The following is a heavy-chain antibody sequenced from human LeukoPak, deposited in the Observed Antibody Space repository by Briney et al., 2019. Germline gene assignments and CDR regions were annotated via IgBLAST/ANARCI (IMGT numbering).Heavy chain of an antibody. CDR1: GFTFSSYS. J-gene: IGHJ5*02. CDR3: ARDEGYCSGGSCHGKNWFDP. Sequence: GGSLRLSCAASGFTFSSYSMNWVRQAPGKGLEWVSYISSSSSTIYYADSVKGRFTISRDNAKNSLYPQMNSLRAEDTAVYYCARDEGYCSGGSCHGKNWFDPWGQGTLVTVSS. CDR2: ISSSSSTI. D-gene: IGHD2-15*01. V-gene: IGHV3-48*01.